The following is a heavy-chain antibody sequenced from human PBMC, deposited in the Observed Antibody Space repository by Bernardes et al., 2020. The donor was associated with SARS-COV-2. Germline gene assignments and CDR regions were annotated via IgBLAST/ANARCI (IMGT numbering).Heavy chain of an antibody. Sequence: SLRLSCAVSGFTFSSYGMHWVRQAPGKGLEWVAVISYDGSIKYYGDSVKGRFTVSRDNSKNTLYLQMNSLRREDTSVYYCVRGWELPDYWGQGTLVSVSS. CDR1: GFTFSSYG. CDR2: ISYDGSIK. CDR3: VRGWELPDY. J-gene: IGHJ4*02. V-gene: IGHV3-30*03. D-gene: IGHD1-26*01.